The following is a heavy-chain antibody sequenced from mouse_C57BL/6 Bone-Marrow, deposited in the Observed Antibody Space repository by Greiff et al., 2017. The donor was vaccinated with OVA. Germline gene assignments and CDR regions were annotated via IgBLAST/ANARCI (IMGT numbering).Heavy chain of an antibody. CDR1: GYTFTSYT. V-gene: IGHV1-4*01. J-gene: IGHJ2*01. Sequence: QVQLQQSGAELARPGASVKMSCKASGYTFTSYTMHWVKQRPGQGLEWIGYINPSSGYTKYNQKFKDKATLTADNYSSTAYIQLSSLTSEGSSVYYCAREVYYFDDWGQGTTLTVSS. CDR3: AREVYYFDD. CDR2: INPSSGYT.